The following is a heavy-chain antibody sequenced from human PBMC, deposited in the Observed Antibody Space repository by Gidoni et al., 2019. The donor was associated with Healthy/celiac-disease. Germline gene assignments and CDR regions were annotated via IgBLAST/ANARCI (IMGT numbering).Heavy chain of an antibody. V-gene: IGHV1-24*01. CDR3: ATGQPYGDQDYYDYYMDV. Sequence: QVQLVQSGAEVKKPGASVKVSCKVSGYTLTDLSMHWVRQAPGKGLEWMGGFDPEDGETIYAQKFQGRVTMTEDTSTDTAYMELSSLRSEDTAVYYCATGQPYGDQDYYDYYMDVWGKGTTVTVSS. D-gene: IGHD4-17*01. J-gene: IGHJ6*03. CDR1: GYTLTDLS. CDR2: FDPEDGET.